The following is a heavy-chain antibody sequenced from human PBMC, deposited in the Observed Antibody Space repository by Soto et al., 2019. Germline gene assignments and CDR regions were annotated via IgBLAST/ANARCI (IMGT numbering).Heavy chain of an antibody. CDR3: ARSQTTRGFDI. CDR2: ISSSGGTI. J-gene: IGHJ3*02. V-gene: IGHV3-48*03. CDR1: GFTFSSYE. Sequence: PGGSLRLSCAASGFTFSSYEMTWVRQAPGKGLEWVSYISSSGGTIYYAEFMRGRFTISRDNAKNSLYLQMNRLTSEDTAVYYCARSQTTRGFDIWGQGTMVIVSS. D-gene: IGHD1-1*01.